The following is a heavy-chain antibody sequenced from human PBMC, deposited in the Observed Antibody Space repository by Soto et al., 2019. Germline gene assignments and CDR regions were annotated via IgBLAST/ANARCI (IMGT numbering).Heavy chain of an antibody. D-gene: IGHD3-22*01. Sequence: GASVKVSCKASGYTFTSYGISWVRQAPGQGLEWMGWISAYNGNTNYAQKLQGRVTMTTDTSTSTAYMELRSLTSDDTAVYYCARDPHSITYYYDSSGYRWFDPWGQGTLVTVSS. CDR3: ARDPHSITYYYDSSGYRWFDP. V-gene: IGHV1-18*01. J-gene: IGHJ5*02. CDR2: ISAYNGNT. CDR1: GYTFTSYG.